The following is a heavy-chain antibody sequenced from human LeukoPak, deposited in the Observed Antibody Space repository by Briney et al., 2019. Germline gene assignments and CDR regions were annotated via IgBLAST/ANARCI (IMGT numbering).Heavy chain of an antibody. CDR3: TTDRVEMGYCSSTSCYGGVPTVTTSFPDY. Sequence: GGSLRLSCAASGFTFSNAWMSWVRQAPGKGLEWVGRIKSKTDGGTTDYAAPVKGRFTISRDDSKNTLYLQMNSLKTEDTAVYYCTTDRVEMGYCSSTSCYGGVPTVTTSFPDYWGQGTLVTVSS. D-gene: IGHD2-2*01. J-gene: IGHJ4*02. CDR1: GFTFSNAW. V-gene: IGHV3-15*01. CDR2: IKSKTDGGTT.